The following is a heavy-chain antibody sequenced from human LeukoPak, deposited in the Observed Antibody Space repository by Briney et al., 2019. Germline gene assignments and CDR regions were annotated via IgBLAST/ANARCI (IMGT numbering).Heavy chain of an antibody. J-gene: IGHJ4*02. D-gene: IGHD3-22*01. V-gene: IGHV1-2*02. CDR1: GYTFTGYY. CDR3: ARDVRPPYYYDSSGLDY. CDR2: TNPNSGGT. Sequence: ASVKVSCKASGYTFTGYYMHWVRQATGQGLEWMGWTNPNSGGTNYAQKFQGRVTMTRDTSISTAYMELSRLRSDDTAVYYCARDVRPPYYYDSSGLDYWGQGTLVTVSS.